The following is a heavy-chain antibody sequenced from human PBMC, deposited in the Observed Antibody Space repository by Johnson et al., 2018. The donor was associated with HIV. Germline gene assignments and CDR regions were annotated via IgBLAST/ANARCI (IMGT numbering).Heavy chain of an antibody. D-gene: IGHD3-16*01. CDR3: VRDDRPDGFDI. V-gene: IGHV3-66*02. Sequence: VQLVESGGGLVQPGGSLRLSCAASGFTIRGFYMSWVRQAPGKVPAWLSVVSSGVTSYSADSVRGRFTVSRDNSKNTLYLQMSSLRAEDTALYYCVRDDRPDGFDIWGQGTMVTVSS. CDR2: VSSGVTS. CDR1: GFTIRGFY. J-gene: IGHJ3*02.